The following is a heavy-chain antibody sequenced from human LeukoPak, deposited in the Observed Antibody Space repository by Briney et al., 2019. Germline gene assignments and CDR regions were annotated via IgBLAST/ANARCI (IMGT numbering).Heavy chain of an antibody. J-gene: IGHJ4*02. CDR3: ARHPAGDSGRFDY. Sequence: PSGTLSLTCTVSGGSISSNRYYWDWIRQSPRKGLEWIGNVYYSGSSFYNPSLRSRVTITTDTSKSQFSLKLSSVTAADTAVYYCARHPAGDSGRFDYWGQGTLVTVAS. V-gene: IGHV4-39*01. CDR2: VYYSGSS. CDR1: GGSISSNRYY. D-gene: IGHD1-26*01.